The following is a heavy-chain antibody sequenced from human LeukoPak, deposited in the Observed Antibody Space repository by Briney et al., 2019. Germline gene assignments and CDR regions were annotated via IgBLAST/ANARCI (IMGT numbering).Heavy chain of an antibody. J-gene: IGHJ4*02. Sequence: GGSLRLSCAVSGFTLSSNYMSWVREAPGKGVECVSVIYSGGTTYYADSVKGRFTISRDSSKNTLYLQMNSLRAEDTAVYYCARGRGSGWPFDYWGQGTLVTVSS. D-gene: IGHD6-19*01. V-gene: IGHV3-66*01. CDR3: ARGRGSGWPFDY. CDR1: GFTLSSNY. CDR2: IYSGGTT.